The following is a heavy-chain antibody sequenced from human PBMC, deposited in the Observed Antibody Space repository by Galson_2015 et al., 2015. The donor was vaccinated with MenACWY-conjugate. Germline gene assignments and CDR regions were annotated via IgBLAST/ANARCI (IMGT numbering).Heavy chain of an antibody. V-gene: IGHV3-23*01. CDR3: ARYRLDASSSTDF. Sequence: SLRLSCAASGFTFSNYAMSWVRQAPGKGLAWVSGISSRTGSTYYADSVKGRLTISRDNTKNTLYLQMNSLRVEDTAIYYCARYRLDASSSTDFWGQGTLVTVSS. D-gene: IGHD6-6*01. J-gene: IGHJ4*02. CDR2: ISSRTGST. CDR1: GFTFSNYA.